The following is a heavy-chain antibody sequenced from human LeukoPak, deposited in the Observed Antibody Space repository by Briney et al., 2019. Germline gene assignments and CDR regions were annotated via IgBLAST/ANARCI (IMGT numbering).Heavy chain of an antibody. Sequence: ASVKVSCKASGYTFTIYYMHWVRQAPGQGLEWMGIINPSGGSTSYAQKFQGRVTMTRDTSTSTVYMELSSLRSEDTAVYYCARAGTALGFRYGMDVWGQGTTVTVSS. D-gene: IGHD6-13*01. J-gene: IGHJ6*02. CDR1: GYTFTIYY. CDR2: INPSGGST. CDR3: ARAGTALGFRYGMDV. V-gene: IGHV1-46*01.